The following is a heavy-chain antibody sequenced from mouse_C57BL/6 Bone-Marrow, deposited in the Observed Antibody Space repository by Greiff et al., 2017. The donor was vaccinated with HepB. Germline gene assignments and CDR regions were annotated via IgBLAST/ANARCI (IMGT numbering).Heavy chain of an antibody. CDR2: IRLKSDNYAT. V-gene: IGHV6-3*01. Sequence: EVQGVESGGGLVQPGGSMKLSCVASGFTFSNYWMNWVRQSPEKGLEWVAQIRLKSDNYATHYAESVKGRFTISRDDYKSSVYLQMNNLRAEDTGIYYCTAPYYYGSSRAWFAYWGQGTLVTVSA. J-gene: IGHJ3*01. CDR3: TAPYYYGSSRAWFAY. CDR1: GFTFSNYW. D-gene: IGHD1-1*01.